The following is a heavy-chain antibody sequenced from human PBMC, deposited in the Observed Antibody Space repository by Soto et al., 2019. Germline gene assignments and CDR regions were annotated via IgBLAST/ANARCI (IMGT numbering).Heavy chain of an antibody. CDR2: MTPNNGNT. Sequence: QVQLVQSGAEVKKPGASVKVSCKASGYTFTTYDINWVRQAPGQGLEWMGWMTPNNGNTGYAQKFQGRVTMTRDTSRSTAYLELSSLRSEDTAVYYCSTTYYYEFSGFSDAFDSWGQGTMVTVSS. V-gene: IGHV1-8*01. CDR1: GYTFTTYD. D-gene: IGHD3-22*01. CDR3: STTYYYEFSGFSDAFDS. J-gene: IGHJ3*02.